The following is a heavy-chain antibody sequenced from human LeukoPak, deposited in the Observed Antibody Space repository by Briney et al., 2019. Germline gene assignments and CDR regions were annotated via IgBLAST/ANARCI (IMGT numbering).Heavy chain of an antibody. Sequence: GGSLRLSCAASGFTFSSYWMSWVRRAPGKGLEWVANIKQDGSEKYYVDSVKGRFTISRDNAKNSLYLQMNSLRAEDTAVYYCARVESGSYYYYYYMDVWGKGTTVTISS. V-gene: IGHV3-7*01. D-gene: IGHD1-26*01. J-gene: IGHJ6*03. CDR2: IKQDGSEK. CDR1: GFTFSSYW. CDR3: ARVESGSYYYYYYMDV.